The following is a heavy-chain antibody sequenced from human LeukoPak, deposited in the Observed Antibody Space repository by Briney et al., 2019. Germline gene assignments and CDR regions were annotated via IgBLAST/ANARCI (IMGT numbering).Heavy chain of an antibody. V-gene: IGHV3-74*01. Sequence: GGSLRLSCAGSGFTLSRYWVHWVRQAPGKGLVWVSRISSDGSSTTYADSVKGRFTNSRDNAKNTVYMQMNSLRAEDTAVYYCATTALRHFDYDFWGPGTLVTVSS. J-gene: IGHJ4*02. D-gene: IGHD3-9*01. CDR2: ISSDGSST. CDR3: ATTALRHFDYDF. CDR1: GFTLSRYW.